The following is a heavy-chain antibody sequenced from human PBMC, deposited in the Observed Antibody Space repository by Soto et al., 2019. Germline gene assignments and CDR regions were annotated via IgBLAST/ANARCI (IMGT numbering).Heavy chain of an antibody. J-gene: IGHJ4*02. CDR1: GFTFSSYA. D-gene: IGHD1-26*01. CDR3: AKDSPDSGSYDWMSFDY. V-gene: IGHV3-23*01. CDR2: ISGSGGST. Sequence: GGSLRLSCAASGFTFSSYAMSWVRQAPGKGLEWVSAISGSGGSTYYADSVKGRFTISRDNSKNTLYLQMNSLRAEDTAVYYCAKDSPDSGSYDWMSFDYWGQGTLVTVSS.